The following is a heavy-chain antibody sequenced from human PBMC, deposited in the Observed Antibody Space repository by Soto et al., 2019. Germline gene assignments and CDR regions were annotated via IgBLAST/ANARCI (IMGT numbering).Heavy chain of an antibody. CDR3: ARDRDGSGWYYFEY. V-gene: IGHV4-31*03. CDR2: IYYGGST. CDR1: GGSISSGGYY. J-gene: IGHJ4*02. Sequence: QVHLQESGPGLVKPSQTLSLTCTVSGGSISSGGYYWSWIRQHPGKGLEWIAYIYYGGSTYYNPSFRSRGSIPVDTSKHQFSLKLTSVTAADTAVYYCARDRDGSGWYYFEYWGQGTLVTVS. D-gene: IGHD6-19*01.